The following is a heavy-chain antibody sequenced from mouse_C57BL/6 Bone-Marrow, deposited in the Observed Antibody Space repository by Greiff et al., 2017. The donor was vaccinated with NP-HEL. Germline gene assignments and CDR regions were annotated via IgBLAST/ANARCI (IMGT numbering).Heavy chain of an antibody. Sequence: VQLQQSGPELVKPGASVKISCKASGYSFTSYYIHWVKQRPGQGLEWIGWIYPGSGNTKYNEKFKGKATLTADTSSSTAYMQLSSLTSEDSAVYYCASITTAPYAMDYRGQGTSVTVSS. CDR3: ASITTAPYAMDY. D-gene: IGHD1-1*01. V-gene: IGHV1-66*01. CDR2: IYPGSGNT. CDR1: GYSFTSYY. J-gene: IGHJ4*01.